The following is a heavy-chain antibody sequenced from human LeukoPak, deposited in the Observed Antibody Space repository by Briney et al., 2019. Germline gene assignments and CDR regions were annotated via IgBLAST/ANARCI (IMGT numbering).Heavy chain of an antibody. V-gene: IGHV3-23*01. D-gene: IGHD2-2*01. CDR2: ISGTGGTT. CDR1: GFTFSSYA. CDR3: ARDTEGVPATIRYWYFDL. Sequence: GGSLRLSCAASGFTFSSYAMSWVRQASGKGLEWVSAISGTGGTTYYADSVKGRFTISRDNSKNTLYLQMNSLRAADTAVYYCARDTEGVPATIRYWYFDLWGRGTLVTVSS. J-gene: IGHJ2*01.